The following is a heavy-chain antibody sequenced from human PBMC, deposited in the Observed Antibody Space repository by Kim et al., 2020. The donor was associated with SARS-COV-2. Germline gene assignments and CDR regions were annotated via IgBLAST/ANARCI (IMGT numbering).Heavy chain of an antibody. V-gene: IGHV1-46*01. Sequence: ASVKVSCKASGYTFTTYHIHCVRQAPGQGLEWMGIINPNGGNTNYAQKFRGRLTITGDTSTNTVYMELSSLISEDTAVYYCARRIAYCGGDCYSLGYWGQGTLVAVSS. CDR3: ARRIAYCGGDCYSLGY. J-gene: IGHJ4*02. D-gene: IGHD2-21*02. CDR2: INPNGGNT. CDR1: GYTFTTYH.